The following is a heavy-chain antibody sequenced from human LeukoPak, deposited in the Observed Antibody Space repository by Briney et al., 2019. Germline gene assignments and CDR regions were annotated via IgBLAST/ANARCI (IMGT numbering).Heavy chain of an antibody. V-gene: IGHV4-4*02. CDR1: GGSISSSNW. Sequence: SETLSLTCAVSGGSISSSNWWSWVRPPPGKGLEWIGEIYHSGSTNYNPSLKSRVTISVDKSKNQFSLKLSSVTAADTAVYYCARGSSSGYYPFLHWHFDLWGRGTLVTVSS. CDR3: ARGSSSGYYPFLHWHFDL. CDR2: IYHSGST. D-gene: IGHD6-19*01. J-gene: IGHJ2*01.